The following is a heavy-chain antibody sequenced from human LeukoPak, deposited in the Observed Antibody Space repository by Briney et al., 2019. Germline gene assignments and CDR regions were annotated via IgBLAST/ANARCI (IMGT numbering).Heavy chain of an antibody. CDR2: INPNSGGT. V-gene: IGHV1-2*02. Sequence: ASVKVSCKASGYTFTGYYMHWVRQAPGQGLEWMGWINPNSGGTNYARKFQGRVTMTRDTSISTAYMELSRLRSDDTAVYYCARDTPGYSSSWPDYWGQGTLVTVSS. J-gene: IGHJ4*02. D-gene: IGHD6-13*01. CDR3: ARDTPGYSSSWPDY. CDR1: GYTFTGYY.